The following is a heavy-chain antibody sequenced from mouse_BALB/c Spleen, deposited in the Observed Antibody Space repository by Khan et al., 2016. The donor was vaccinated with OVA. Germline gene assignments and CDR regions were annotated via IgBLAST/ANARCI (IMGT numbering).Heavy chain of an antibody. V-gene: IGHV5-17*02. J-gene: IGHJ2*01. CDR1: GFTLSSYG. D-gene: IGHD1-1*01. CDR3: ATSYYYGYYFDY. Sequence: EVELVESGGGLVQPGGSRKLSCAASGFTLSSYGMHWVRQAPEKGLEWVAYISGDSSTIYYADTVKGRFTISRDNPKNTLFLQMTSLMSEDTAMYYCATSYYYGYYFDYWGPGTTLTVSS. CDR2: ISGDSSTI.